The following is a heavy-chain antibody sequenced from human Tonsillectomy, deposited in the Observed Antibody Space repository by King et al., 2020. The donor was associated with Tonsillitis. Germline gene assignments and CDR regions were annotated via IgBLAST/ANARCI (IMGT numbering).Heavy chain of an antibody. CDR2: ISWNSGMI. Sequence: VQLVESGGGLVQPGRSLRLSCAAPGFTFDDYAMHWVRQAPGKGLEWVSGISWNSGMIGYADSVKGRFTISRDNAKNSLNLQMNSLRPEDTAVYYCAKDKGSTLKGIFDYWGQGTLVTVSS. CDR1: GFTFDDYA. CDR3: AKDKGSTLKGIFDY. V-gene: IGHV3-9*01. J-gene: IGHJ4*02.